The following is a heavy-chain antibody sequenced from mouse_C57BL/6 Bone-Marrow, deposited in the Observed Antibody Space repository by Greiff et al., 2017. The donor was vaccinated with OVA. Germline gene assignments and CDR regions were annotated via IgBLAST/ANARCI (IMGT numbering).Heavy chain of an antibody. J-gene: IGHJ4*01. CDR1: GYTFTSYW. V-gene: IGHV1-7*01. CDR2: INPSSGYT. D-gene: IGHD2-13*01. Sequence: QVQLQQSGAELAKPGASVKLSCKASGYTFTSYWMHWVKQRPGQGLKWIGYINPSSGYTKYNQKFKDKATLTADKSSSTAYMQLSSLTYEDSAVYYCGGGYYGEAMDYWGQGTSVTVSS. CDR3: GGGYYGEAMDY.